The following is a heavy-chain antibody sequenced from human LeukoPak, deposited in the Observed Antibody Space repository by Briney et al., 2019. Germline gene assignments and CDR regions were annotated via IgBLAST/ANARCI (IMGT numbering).Heavy chain of an antibody. CDR2: IYPGDSDT. J-gene: IGHJ6*02. D-gene: IGHD5-12*01. Sequence: LGESLKISCKGSGYSFTSYWIGWVRQMPGKGLEWMGIIYPGDSDTRYSPSFQGQVTISADKSISTAYLQWSSLKASDTAMYYCARQGYSGYDSVGSPDYGMDVWGQGTTVTVSS. V-gene: IGHV5-51*01. CDR1: GYSFTSYW. CDR3: ARQGYSGYDSVGSPDYGMDV.